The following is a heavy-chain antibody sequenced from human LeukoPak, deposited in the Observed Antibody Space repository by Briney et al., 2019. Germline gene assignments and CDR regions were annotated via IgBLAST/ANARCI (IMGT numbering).Heavy chain of an antibody. Sequence: SETLSLTCTVSGNSISSGDNYWSWIRQPAGKGLEWIGRIYTSGSINYNPSLKSRVTISVDTSKNQFSLKLSSVTAADTAVYYCARVHHHYYYGSGSYYRTSSYYFDYWGQGTLVTVSS. CDR3: ARVHHHYYYGSGSYYRTSSYYFDY. CDR2: IYTSGSI. D-gene: IGHD3-10*01. J-gene: IGHJ4*02. V-gene: IGHV4-61*02. CDR1: GNSISSGDNY.